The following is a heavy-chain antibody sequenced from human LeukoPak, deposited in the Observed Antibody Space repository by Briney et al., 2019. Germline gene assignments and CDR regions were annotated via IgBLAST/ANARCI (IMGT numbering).Heavy chain of an antibody. CDR2: IYPGDSDT. J-gene: IGHJ4*02. D-gene: IGHD3-3*01. CDR1: GYSFANYW. V-gene: IGHV5-51*01. Sequence: GESLKISCKGSGYSFANYWIGWVRKMPGKGLEWMGIIYPGDSDTRYSPSFQGQVTISADKSISTAYLQWSSLKASDTAMYYCARKTKYDAPASDWGQGTLVTVSS. CDR3: ARKTKYDAPASD.